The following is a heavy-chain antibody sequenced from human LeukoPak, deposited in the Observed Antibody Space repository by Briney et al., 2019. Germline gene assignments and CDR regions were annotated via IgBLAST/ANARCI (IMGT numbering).Heavy chain of an antibody. J-gene: IGHJ3*02. D-gene: IGHD2-15*01. CDR1: GFIFSNAW. Sequence: GGSLTLSCAASGFIFSNAWMSWVRQAPGKGLEWVGRIKSKSDGGTTDYAAPVKGRFTISRDDSKNTLYLQMNSLKTEDTAVYYCTTAPRGYCSGGSCSYAFDIWGQGTMVTVSS. V-gene: IGHV3-15*01. CDR2: IKSKSDGGTT. CDR3: TTAPRGYCSGGSCSYAFDI.